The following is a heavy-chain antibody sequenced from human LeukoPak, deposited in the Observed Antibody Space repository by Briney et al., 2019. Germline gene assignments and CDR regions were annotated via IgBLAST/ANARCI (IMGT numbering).Heavy chain of an antibody. J-gene: IGHJ4*02. CDR3: ARRDY. CDR2: ISSSSSCI. V-gene: IGHV3-21*01. Sequence: GGSLRLSCAASGFTFSSYSMNWVRQAPGKGLEWGSSISSSSSCIYYADAVKDRFTISSDNAKNSLYLQMNSLRAEDTAVYYCARRDYWGQGTLVTVSS. CDR1: GFTFSSYS.